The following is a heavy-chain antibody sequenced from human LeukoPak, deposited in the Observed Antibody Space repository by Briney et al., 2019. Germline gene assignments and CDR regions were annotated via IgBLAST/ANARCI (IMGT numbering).Heavy chain of an antibody. V-gene: IGHV3-21*01. CDR3: ARDMRDAGITMIVVGAFDI. D-gene: IGHD3-22*01. CDR1: GFTFSSYS. CDR2: ISSSSSYI. J-gene: IGHJ3*02. Sequence: GGSLRLSCTASGFTFSSYSMNWVRQAPGKGLEWVSSISSSSSYIYYADSVKGRFTISRGNAKNSLYLQMNSLRAEDTAVYYCARDMRDAGITMIVVGAFDIWGQGTMVTVSS.